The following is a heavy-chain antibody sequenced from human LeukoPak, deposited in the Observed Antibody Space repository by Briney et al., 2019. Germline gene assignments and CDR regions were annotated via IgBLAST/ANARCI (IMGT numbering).Heavy chain of an antibody. V-gene: IGHV1-69*04. CDR1: GGTFSSYA. CDR3: ARDRRGSGPCG. J-gene: IGHJ4*02. CDR2: IIPILGIA. Sequence: SVKVSCKASGGTFSSYAISWVRQAPGQGLEWMGRIIPILGIANYAQKFQGRVTITADKSTSTAYMELSSLRSEDTAVYYCARDRRGSGPCGWGRGTLVTVSS. D-gene: IGHD2-15*01.